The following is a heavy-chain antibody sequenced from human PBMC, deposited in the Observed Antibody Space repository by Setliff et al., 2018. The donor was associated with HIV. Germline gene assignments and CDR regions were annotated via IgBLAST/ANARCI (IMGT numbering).Heavy chain of an antibody. CDR3: ARNFGLSPSGKYYYYYGMDI. CDR1: GYTFTGHY. D-gene: IGHD3-10*01. V-gene: IGHV1-2*02. J-gene: IGHJ6*02. CDR2: VNPNSGDA. Sequence: GASVKVSCKASGYTFTGHYLHWVGQAPGQGLEWLGWVNPNSGDAIYAQNFQGRVTMTRDTSINAAYMELRGLRSDDTAVYYCARNFGLSPSGKYYYYYGMDIWGQGTTVTVSS.